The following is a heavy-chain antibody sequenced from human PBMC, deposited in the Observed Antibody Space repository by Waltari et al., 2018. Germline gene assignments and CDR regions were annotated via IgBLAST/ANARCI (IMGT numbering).Heavy chain of an antibody. V-gene: IGHV4-4*02. CDR3: ARDRGIGLYFDS. CDR1: GDSMNTNSW. CDR2: IHRSGRS. D-gene: IGHD1-26*01. J-gene: IGHJ4*02. Sequence: QLQLQESGPGLVKPSGTLSLTCTVSGDSMNTNSWCSWVRQPPEKGLEWIGQIHRSGRSNYNPSLESRVTISLDTSNSQFSLKLTSTTAADTAVYYCARDRGIGLYFDSWGQGTLVTVSP.